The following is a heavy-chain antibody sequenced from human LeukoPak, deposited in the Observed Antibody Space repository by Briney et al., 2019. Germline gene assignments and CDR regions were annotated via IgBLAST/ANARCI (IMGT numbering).Heavy chain of an antibody. D-gene: IGHD1-26*01. V-gene: IGHV2-70*11. Sequence: ESGPALVKPTQTLTLTCTFSGFSLSTSGMCVSWIRQPPGKALEWLARIDWDDDKYYSTSLKTRLTISKDTSKNQVVLTMTNMDPVDTATYYCARMYAVGATPYYFDYWGQGTLVTVSS. J-gene: IGHJ4*02. CDR2: IDWDDDK. CDR3: ARMYAVGATPYYFDY. CDR1: GFSLSTSGMC.